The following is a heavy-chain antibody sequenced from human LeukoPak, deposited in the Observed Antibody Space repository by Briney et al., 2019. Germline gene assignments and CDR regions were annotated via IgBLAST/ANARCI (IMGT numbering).Heavy chain of an antibody. CDR1: GYTFTSYY. J-gene: IGHJ1*01. D-gene: IGHD3-3*01. CDR2: INPSGGST. CDR3: ARGGTFLEWFVGSTPVAEYFQH. Sequence: ASVKVSCKASGYTFTSYYMHWVRQAPGQGLEWMGIINPSGGSTSYAQKFQGRVTMTRDRSTSTVYMELSSLRSEDTAVYYCARGGTFLEWFVGSTPVAEYFQHWGQGTLVTVSS. V-gene: IGHV1-46*01.